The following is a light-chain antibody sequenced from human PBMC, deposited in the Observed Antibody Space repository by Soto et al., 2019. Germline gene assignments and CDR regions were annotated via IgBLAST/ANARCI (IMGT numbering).Light chain of an antibody. CDR2: EVI. J-gene: IGLJ2*01. CDR1: GSDVGGYNY. Sequence: QSALTQPPSASGSPGQSVTISSTGTGSDVGGYNYVSWYQQHPGKAPKLMIYEVIKRPSGVPDRFSGSKSGNTASLTVTGLQAEDEADYYCSSYAGNNNLRVFGGGTKLTVL. V-gene: IGLV2-8*01. CDR3: SSYAGNNNLRV.